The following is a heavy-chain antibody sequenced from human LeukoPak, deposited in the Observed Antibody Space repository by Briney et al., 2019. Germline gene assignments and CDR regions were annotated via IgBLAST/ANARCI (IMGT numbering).Heavy chain of an antibody. CDR1: GFTFSSYE. CDR3: ARAAAWGYYYYYYMDV. V-gene: IGHV3-23*01. D-gene: IGHD6-13*01. CDR2: IGGSGGST. Sequence: GGSLRLSCAASGFTFSSYEMNWVRQAPGKGLEWVSAIGGSGGSTYYADSVKGRFTISRDNSKNTLYLQMNSLRAEDTAVYYCARAAAWGYYYYYYMDVWGKGTTVTVSS. J-gene: IGHJ6*03.